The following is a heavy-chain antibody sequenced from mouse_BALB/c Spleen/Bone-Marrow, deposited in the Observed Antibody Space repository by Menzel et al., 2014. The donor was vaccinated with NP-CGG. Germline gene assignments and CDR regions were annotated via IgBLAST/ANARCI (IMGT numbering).Heavy chain of an antibody. V-gene: IGHV1-12*01. Sequence: QVHLQQPGAELVKPGASVKMSCKASGYTFTSYSMHWVKQTPGQGLEWIGTFYPGNGDTSYNQKFKGKATLTADTFSSTAYMQLSGLTSEDSAVYYCARGWLITYWGQGTLVTVSA. CDR1: GYTFTSYS. D-gene: IGHD1-1*02. J-gene: IGHJ3*01. CDR3: ARGWLITY. CDR2: FYPGNGDT.